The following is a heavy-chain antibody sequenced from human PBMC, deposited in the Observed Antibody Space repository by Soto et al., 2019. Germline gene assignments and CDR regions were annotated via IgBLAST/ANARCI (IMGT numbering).Heavy chain of an antibody. CDR3: ARKDKSGYFNWFDP. CDR2: IFPSDSDT. D-gene: IGHD3-22*01. CDR1: GYKFTSSW. Sequence: GESLKISCRTSGYKFTSSWIAWVRQMPGKGLEWMGIIFPSDSDTRYSPSFQGQVTISADRSTSTVFLQWASLKASDTAVYFCARKDKSGYFNWFDPWGQGTLVPSPQ. V-gene: IGHV5-51*01. J-gene: IGHJ5*02.